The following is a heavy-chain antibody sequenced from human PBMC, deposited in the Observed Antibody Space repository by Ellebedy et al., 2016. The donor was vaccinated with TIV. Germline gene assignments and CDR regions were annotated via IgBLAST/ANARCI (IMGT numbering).Heavy chain of an antibody. J-gene: IGHJ5*02. D-gene: IGHD6-19*01. CDR1: GFTFSISS. CDR2: ISGSSGST. Sequence: PGGSLRLSCVASGFTFSISSMSWVRQAPGKGLEWVSAISGSSGSTYYADSVKGRFTISRDISKNTLYLQMNRLRAEDTAMYYCAKSVLRAVAVKSGSWFDPWGQGTLVTVSS. CDR3: AKSVLRAVAVKSGSWFDP. V-gene: IGHV3-23*01.